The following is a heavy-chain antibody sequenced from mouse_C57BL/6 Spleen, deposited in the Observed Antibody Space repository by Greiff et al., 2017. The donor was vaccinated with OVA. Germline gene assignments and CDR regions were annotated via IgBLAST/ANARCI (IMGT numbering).Heavy chain of an antibody. CDR1: GYTFTSYW. D-gene: IGHD1-1*01. J-gene: IGHJ2*01. CDR2: IHPNSGST. Sequence: QVQLKQPGAELVKPGASVKLSCKASGYTFTSYWMHWVKQRPGQGLEWIGMIHPNSGSTNYNEKFKSKATLTVDKSSSTAYMQLSSLTSEDSAVYYCARGTVVATPFDYWGQGTTLTVSS. V-gene: IGHV1-64*01. CDR3: ARGTVVATPFDY.